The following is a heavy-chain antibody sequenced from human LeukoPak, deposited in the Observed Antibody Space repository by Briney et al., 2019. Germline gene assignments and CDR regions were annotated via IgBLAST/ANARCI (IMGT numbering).Heavy chain of an antibody. J-gene: IGHJ4*02. CDR2: IYTSGSA. CDR3: ARPKDDWSGQIFDS. CDR1: GGSICSGTYY. V-gene: IGHV4-61*09. D-gene: IGHD3-3*01. Sequence: SQTLSLTCTVSGGSICSGTYYWSWIRQPAGKGLEWIGHIYTSGSAKYNPSLKSRVTMSVDTSKNQFSLNLTSVTAADTAVYYCARPKDDWSGQIFDSWGQGILVTVSS.